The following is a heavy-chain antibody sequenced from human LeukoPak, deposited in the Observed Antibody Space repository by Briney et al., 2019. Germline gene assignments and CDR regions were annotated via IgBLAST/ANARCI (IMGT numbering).Heavy chain of an antibody. CDR1: GYSISSGYC. CDR3: ARGSTAMADFDY. Sequence: SETLSLTCAVSGYSISSGYCWGWIRQPPGKGLEWIGSIYHSGSTYYNPSLKSRVTISVDTSKNQFSLKLSSVTAADTAVYYCARGSTAMADFDYWGKGTLVTVSS. CDR2: IYHSGST. J-gene: IGHJ4*02. D-gene: IGHD5-18*01. V-gene: IGHV4-38-2*01.